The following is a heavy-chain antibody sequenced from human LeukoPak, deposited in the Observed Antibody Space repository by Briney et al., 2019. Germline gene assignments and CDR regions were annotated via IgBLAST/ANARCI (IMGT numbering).Heavy chain of an antibody. CDR2: IYTSGST. J-gene: IGHJ5*02. Sequence: SETLSLTCTVSGGSISSSSYYWGWIRQPPGKGLEWIGRIYTSGSTNYNPSLKSRVTMSVDTSKNQFSLKLSSVTAADTAVYYCAREPPPNVLRYFDWLPTAGNWFDPWGQGTLVTVSS. CDR1: GGSISSSSYY. D-gene: IGHD3-9*01. CDR3: AREPPPNVLRYFDWLPTAGNWFDP. V-gene: IGHV4-39*07.